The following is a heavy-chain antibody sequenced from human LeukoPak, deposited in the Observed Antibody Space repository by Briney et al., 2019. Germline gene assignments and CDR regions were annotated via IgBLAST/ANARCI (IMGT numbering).Heavy chain of an antibody. CDR2: ISYDGNIK. V-gene: IGHV3-30-3*01. CDR1: GFTFSAYA. Sequence: GGSLRLSCAASGFTFSAYAMHWVRQAPGKGLEWVAIISYDGNIKYQVDSVKGRFTISRDNSKNTLYLQMNSLRAEDTAVYYCAKDQAEWLVLLPLDYYGMDVWGQGTTVTVSS. J-gene: IGHJ6*02. CDR3: AKDQAEWLVLLPLDYYGMDV. D-gene: IGHD6-19*01.